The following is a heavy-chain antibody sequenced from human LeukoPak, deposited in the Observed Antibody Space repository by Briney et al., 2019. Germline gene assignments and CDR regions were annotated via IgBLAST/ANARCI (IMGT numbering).Heavy chain of an antibody. Sequence: GGSLRLSCAASGFTVSSNYMSWVRQAPGKGLEWVSVIYSGGSTYYADSVKGRFTISRDNSKNTLYLQMNSLRAEDTAVYYCAREYSSSWFYYYYYMDVWGKGTTVTVSS. V-gene: IGHV3-66*01. J-gene: IGHJ6*03. CDR3: AREYSSSWFYYYYYMDV. D-gene: IGHD6-6*01. CDR1: GFTVSSNY. CDR2: IYSGGST.